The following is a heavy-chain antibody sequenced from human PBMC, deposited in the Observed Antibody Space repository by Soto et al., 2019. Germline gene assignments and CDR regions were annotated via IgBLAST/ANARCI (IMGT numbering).Heavy chain of an antibody. J-gene: IGHJ6*02. V-gene: IGHV1-69*01. CDR3: ARDRATYYYGSGSHTYYYGMDV. CDR1: GGTFSSYA. CDR2: IIPIFGTA. Sequence: QVQLVQSGAEVKKPGSSVKVSCKASGGTFSSYAISWVRQAPGQGLEWMGGIIPIFGTANYAQKFQGRVTITADESTSKAYMELSSLRSEDTAVYYCARDRATYYYGSGSHTYYYGMDVWGQGTTVTVSS. D-gene: IGHD3-10*01.